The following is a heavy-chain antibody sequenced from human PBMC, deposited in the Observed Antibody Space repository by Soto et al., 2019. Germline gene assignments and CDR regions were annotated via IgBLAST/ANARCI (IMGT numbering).Heavy chain of an antibody. Sequence: QVQLVQSGAEVKKPGSSVKVSCKASGGTFSSYAISWVRQAPGQGLEWMGGIIPIFGTANYAQKFQGRVTITADESTSKASMELSSLGSEDTAVYYCARGASTTETTIFYYYGIDVWGQGTTVTVSS. CDR1: GGTFSSYA. CDR3: ARGASTTETTIFYYYGIDV. CDR2: IIPIFGTA. V-gene: IGHV1-69*12. J-gene: IGHJ6*02. D-gene: IGHD1-1*01.